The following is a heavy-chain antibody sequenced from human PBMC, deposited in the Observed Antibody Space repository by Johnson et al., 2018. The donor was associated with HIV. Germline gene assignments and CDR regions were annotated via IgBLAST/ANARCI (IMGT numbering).Heavy chain of an antibody. CDR1: GFTFSSYA. D-gene: IGHD5-24*01. J-gene: IGHJ3*02. CDR2: ISYDGSNK. V-gene: IGHV3-30*04. CDR3: ARDLGPDGAFDI. Sequence: QMLLVESGGGLVKPGGSLRLSCAASGFTFSSYAMHWVRQAPGKGLEGVAVISYDGSNKYYADSVKGRFTISRDNSKNTLYLQMNSLRAEDTAVYYCARDLGPDGAFDIWGQGTMVTVSS.